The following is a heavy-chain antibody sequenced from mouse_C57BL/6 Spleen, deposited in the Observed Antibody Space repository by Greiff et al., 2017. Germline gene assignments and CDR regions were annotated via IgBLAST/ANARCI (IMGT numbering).Heavy chain of an antibody. J-gene: IGHJ4*01. Sequence: VQLQQPGAELVKPGASVKMSCKASGYTFTSYWITWVKQRPGQGLEWIGDIYPGSGSTNYNEKFKSKATLTVDTSSSTAYMQLSSLTSEDSAVYYCARSWDVKDYAMDYWGHGTSVTVSS. CDR3: ARSWDVKDYAMDY. CDR1: GYTFTSYW. CDR2: IYPGSGST. D-gene: IGHD4-1*01. V-gene: IGHV1-55*01.